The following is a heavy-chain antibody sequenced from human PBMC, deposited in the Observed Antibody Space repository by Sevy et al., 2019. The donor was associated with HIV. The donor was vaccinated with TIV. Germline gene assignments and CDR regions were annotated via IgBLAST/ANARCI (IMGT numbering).Heavy chain of an antibody. D-gene: IGHD3-3*01. CDR2: ISWDSGSI. CDR3: AKAQLRFLEYLMDI. V-gene: IGHV3-9*01. CDR1: GFTFDDYA. J-gene: IGHJ6*02. Sequence: GGSLRLSCAASGFTFDDYAMHWVRQAPGKGLEWVSSISWDSGSIDYADSVKGRFTISRDNGKSSLYLQMNSLRADDTALYYCAKAQLRFLEYLMDIWGQGTTVTVSS.